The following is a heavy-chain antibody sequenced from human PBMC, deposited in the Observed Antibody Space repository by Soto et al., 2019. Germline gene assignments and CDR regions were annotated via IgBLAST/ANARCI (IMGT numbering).Heavy chain of an antibody. CDR2: ISYDGNNK. CDR1: GFTFSNYG. J-gene: IGHJ4*02. Sequence: QAQLVESGGGVVQPGRSLRLSCAASGFTFSNYGIHWVRQAPGKGLEWVAVISYDGNNKYYADSVKGRFTISRDNSKNSLYRQMNRLRAEDTAVYYCAKDWGYYGSGSSYFDYWGQGTLVTVSS. V-gene: IGHV3-30*18. D-gene: IGHD3-10*01. CDR3: AKDWGYYGSGSSYFDY.